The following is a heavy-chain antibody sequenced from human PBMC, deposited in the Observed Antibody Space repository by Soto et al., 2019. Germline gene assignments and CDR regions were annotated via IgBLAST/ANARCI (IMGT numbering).Heavy chain of an antibody. CDR2: IYPGDSDT. CDR3: ARLLGSSSLYFYGMDV. Sequence: PGESLKISCKGSGYSFTSYWIGWVRQMPGKGLEWMGIIYPGDSDTRYSPSFQGQVTMSADRSISTAYLKWSSLKASDTAIYYCARLLGSSSLYFYGMDVWGQGTTVTVSS. D-gene: IGHD6-6*01. V-gene: IGHV5-51*01. J-gene: IGHJ6*02. CDR1: GYSFTSYW.